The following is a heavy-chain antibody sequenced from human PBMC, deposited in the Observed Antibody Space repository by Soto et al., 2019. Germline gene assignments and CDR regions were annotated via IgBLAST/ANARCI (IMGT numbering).Heavy chain of an antibody. Sequence: GGSLRISSAASGFHFASYGMSWVRQAPGKGLEWISGISGSGSNTYYADSVKGRFTISRDNSKKTIYLQMNGLRAEDTATYYCAKDWESVVVTLAASGQGTLVTVSS. CDR3: AKDWESVVVTLAA. V-gene: IGHV3-23*01. CDR1: GFHFASYG. CDR2: ISGSGSNT. J-gene: IGHJ5*02. D-gene: IGHD2-21*02.